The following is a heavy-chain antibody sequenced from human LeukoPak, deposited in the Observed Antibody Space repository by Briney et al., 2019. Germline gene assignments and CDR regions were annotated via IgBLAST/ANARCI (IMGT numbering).Heavy chain of an antibody. V-gene: IGHV3-23*01. CDR2: ISPGGGTT. D-gene: IGHD6-13*01. Sequence: GGSLRLSCAVSGFAFGSEAMSWVRQSPARGLEWVASISPGGGTTYYADYVKGRFTISRDNSKNTLYLQMNSLRAGDTAVYYCAKDLLVAAAGSYNWFDPWGQGTLVTVSS. CDR3: AKDLLVAAAGSYNWFDP. CDR1: GFAFGSEA. J-gene: IGHJ5*02.